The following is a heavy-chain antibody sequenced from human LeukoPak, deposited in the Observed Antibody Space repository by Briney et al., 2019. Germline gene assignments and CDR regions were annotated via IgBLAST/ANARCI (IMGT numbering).Heavy chain of an antibody. V-gene: IGHV4-34*01. CDR1: GGSISSYY. CDR2: INHSGST. CDR3: ARPGNYYDRVFDY. J-gene: IGHJ4*02. D-gene: IGHD3-22*01. Sequence: SETLSLTCTVSGGSISSYYWSWIRQPPGKGLEWIGEINHSGSTNYNPSLKSRVTISVDTSKNQFSLKLSSVTAADTAVYYCARPGNYYDRVFDYWGQGTLVTVSS.